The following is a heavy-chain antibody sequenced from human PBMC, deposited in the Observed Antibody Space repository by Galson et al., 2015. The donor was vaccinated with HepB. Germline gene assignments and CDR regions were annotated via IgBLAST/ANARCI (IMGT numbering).Heavy chain of an antibody. CDR3: ARAPDYYDSSGYWYFQH. V-gene: IGHV3-48*04. CDR1: GFTFSSYS. CDR2: ISSSSSTI. Sequence: SLRLSCAASGFTFSSYSMNWVRQAPGKGLEWVSYISSSSSTIYYADSVKGRFTISRDNAKNSLYLQMNSLRAEDTAVYYCARAPDYYDSSGYWYFQHWGQGTLVTVSS. J-gene: IGHJ1*01. D-gene: IGHD3-22*01.